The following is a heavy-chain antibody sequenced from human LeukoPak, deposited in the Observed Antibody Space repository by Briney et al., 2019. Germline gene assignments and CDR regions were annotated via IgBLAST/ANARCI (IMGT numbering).Heavy chain of an antibody. CDR1: GFTFSSFS. V-gene: IGHV3-48*01. D-gene: IGHD6-13*01. CDR2: ISSGSGSI. CDR3: ARKRESSSSWYGGLAY. Sequence: PGGSLRLSCAASGFTFSSFSMIWVRQAPGKGLEWLSYISSGSGSIYCADSVKGRFTISRDNAKNSLYLQMNSLRAEDTAVYYCARKRESSSSWYGGLAYWGQGTLVTVSS. J-gene: IGHJ4*02.